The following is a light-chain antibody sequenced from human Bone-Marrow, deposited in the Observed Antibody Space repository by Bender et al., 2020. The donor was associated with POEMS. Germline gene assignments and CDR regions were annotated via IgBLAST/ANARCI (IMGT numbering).Light chain of an antibody. J-gene: IGLJ3*02. CDR1: SSDVGAYDY. Sequence: QSVLTQPPSVSGAPGQRVTISCTETSSDVGAYDYVSWYQQHPGKVPKLIIYDVSHRPSGVSNRFSGSKSGNTASLTISGLQAEDEADYYCQSYDNSLGGWVFGGGTKLTVL. CDR3: QSYDNSLGGWV. V-gene: IGLV2-14*03. CDR2: DVS.